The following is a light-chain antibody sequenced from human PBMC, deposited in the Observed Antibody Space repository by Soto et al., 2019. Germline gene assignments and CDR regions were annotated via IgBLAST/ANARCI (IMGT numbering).Light chain of an antibody. CDR2: LEGSGSY. V-gene: IGLV4-60*02. Sequence: QSVLTQSSSASASLGSSVKLTCTLSSGHSSYIIAWHQQQPGKAPRYLMKLEGSGSYNKGSGAPDRFSGSNSGADRYLTISNIQFEEEADYYCETWDSNTHTVFGGGTKLTVL. CDR1: SGHSSYI. J-gene: IGLJ3*02. CDR3: ETWDSNTHTV.